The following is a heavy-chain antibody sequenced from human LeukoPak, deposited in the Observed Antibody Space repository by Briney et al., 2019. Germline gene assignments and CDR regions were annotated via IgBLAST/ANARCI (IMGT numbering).Heavy chain of an antibody. Sequence: SETLSLTCAVYGGSFSGYYWSWIRQPPGKGLEWIGEINHSGSTNYNPSLKSRVTISVDTSKNQFSLKLSSVTAADTAVYYCARTKTSGYSYGGNFDYWGQGTLVTVSS. D-gene: IGHD5-18*01. J-gene: IGHJ4*02. CDR2: INHSGST. V-gene: IGHV4-34*01. CDR1: GGSFSGYY. CDR3: ARTKTSGYSYGGNFDY.